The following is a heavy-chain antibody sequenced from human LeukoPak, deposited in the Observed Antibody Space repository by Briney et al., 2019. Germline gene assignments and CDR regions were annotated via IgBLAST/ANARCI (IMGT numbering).Heavy chain of an antibody. V-gene: IGHV3-74*01. D-gene: IGHD3-10*01. CDR3: VRSLGGDDS. Sequence: PGGSLRLSCAASGFTFSSNWMHWVRQAPGKGLVWVSRINTDGSTTNYADSVKGRFTISRDNAKNTLYLEMNSLRTEDTAVYYCVRSLGGDDSWGQGTLVSVSS. CDR1: GFTFSSNW. CDR2: INTDGSTT. J-gene: IGHJ4*02.